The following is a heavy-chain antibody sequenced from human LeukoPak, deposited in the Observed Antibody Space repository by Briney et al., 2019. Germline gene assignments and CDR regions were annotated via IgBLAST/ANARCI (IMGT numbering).Heavy chain of an antibody. J-gene: IGHJ4*02. V-gene: IGHV3-7*01. CDR1: GFTFSIYW. D-gene: IGHD1-7*01. CDR2: IKGDGSER. Sequence: TGGSLRLSCAASGFTFSIYWMSWVRQAPGKGLEWVATIKGDGSERDSVDSLKGRFTVSRDNAKNSMYLQMNSLRAEDTAVYYCARWEIRGTAHKLDYWGQGTLVTVSS. CDR3: ARWEIRGTAHKLDY.